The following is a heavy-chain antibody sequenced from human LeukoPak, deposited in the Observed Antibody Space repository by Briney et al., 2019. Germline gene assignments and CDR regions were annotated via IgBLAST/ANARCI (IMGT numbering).Heavy chain of an antibody. CDR3: ARNLWFGDFDY. V-gene: IGHV3-66*01. D-gene: IGHD3-10*01. J-gene: IGHJ4*02. CDR1: GFTVSSNY. CDR2: IYSGGST. Sequence: GGSLRLSCAASGFTVSSNYMSWDRQAPGKGLEWVSVIYSGGSTYYADSVKGRFTISRDNSKNTLYLQMNSLRAEDTAVYYCARNLWFGDFDYWGQRTLVTVSS.